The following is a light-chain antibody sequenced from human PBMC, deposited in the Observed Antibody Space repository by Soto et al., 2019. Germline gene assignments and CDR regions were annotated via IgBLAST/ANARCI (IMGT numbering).Light chain of an antibody. CDR1: QSVSNN. V-gene: IGKV3-15*01. Sequence: ILMTQSPATLSVSPGERATLSCRASQSVSNNLAWYQQKPDQAPRLLIYDASTRATGIPARFSGSGSGTEFTLTISSLQSEDFAVYYCQQYNNWPPWTFGQGTKVEIK. CDR3: QQYNNWPPWT. CDR2: DAS. J-gene: IGKJ1*01.